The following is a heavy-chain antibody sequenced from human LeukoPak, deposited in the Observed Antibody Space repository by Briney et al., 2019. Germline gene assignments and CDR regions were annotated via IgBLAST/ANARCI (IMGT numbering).Heavy chain of an antibody. CDR1: GYTFTNYA. Sequence: ASVKVSCKASGYTFTNYAMNWVRQAPGQGLEWMGWINTNTGNPTYVQGFTGRFVFSLDTSVSTTYLQITSLKAEDTAVYYCARGTDYYESSGYYYRFDPWGQGTLVTVSS. V-gene: IGHV7-4-1*02. CDR3: ARGTDYYESSGYYYRFDP. J-gene: IGHJ5*02. CDR2: INTNTGNP. D-gene: IGHD3-22*01.